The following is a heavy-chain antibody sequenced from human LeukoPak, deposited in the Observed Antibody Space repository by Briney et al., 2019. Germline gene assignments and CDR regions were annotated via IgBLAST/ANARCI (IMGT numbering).Heavy chain of an antibody. D-gene: IGHD5-12*01. CDR3: ARDGYIGYDLFDS. CDR1: GGTFSRYA. V-gene: IGHV1-69*13. CDR2: IIPLLSTV. J-gene: IGHJ4*02. Sequence: ASVKVSCKAPGGTFSRYAISWVRQAPGQGLEWMGAIIPLLSTVNYAQNFQGRVTITADESTSTAYMELSSLRSTDTAVYYCARDGYIGYDLFDSWGRGTLVTVSS.